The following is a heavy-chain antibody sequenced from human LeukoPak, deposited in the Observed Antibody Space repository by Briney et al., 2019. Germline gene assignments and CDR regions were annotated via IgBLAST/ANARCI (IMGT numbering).Heavy chain of an antibody. CDR1: GFTFSSYA. Sequence: SGGSLRLSCAASGFTFSSYAMSWVRQAPGKGLEWVSAISGSGGSTYYADSVKGRFTISRDNSKNTLYLQMNSLRAEDTAVYYCAKDVYYDSSGHNFYYYYYGMDVWGQGTTVTVSS. CDR2: ISGSGGST. CDR3: AKDVYYDSSGHNFYYYYYGMDV. D-gene: IGHD3-22*01. J-gene: IGHJ6*02. V-gene: IGHV3-23*01.